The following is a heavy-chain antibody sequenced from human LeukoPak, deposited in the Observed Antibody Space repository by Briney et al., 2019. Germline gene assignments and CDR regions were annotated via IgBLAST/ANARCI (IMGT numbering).Heavy chain of an antibody. CDR2: INHSGST. CDR1: GGSFSGYY. V-gene: IGHV4-34*01. Sequence: SETLSLTCAVYGGSFSGYYWSWIRQPPGKGLEWIGEINHSGSTNYNPSLESRVTISVDTSKNQFSLKLSSVTAADTAVYYCARGTAARPRYFDYWGQGTLVTVSS. D-gene: IGHD6-6*01. CDR3: ARGTAARPRYFDY. J-gene: IGHJ4*02.